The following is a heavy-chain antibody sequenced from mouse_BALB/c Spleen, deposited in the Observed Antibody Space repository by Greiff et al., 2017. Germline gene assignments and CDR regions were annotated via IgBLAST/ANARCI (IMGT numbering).Heavy chain of an antibody. V-gene: IGHV1-15*01. J-gene: IGHJ2*01. CDR3: TRFTTASFFDY. CDR2: IDPETGGT. Sequence: QVQLKQSGAELVRPGASVTLSCKASGYTFTDYEMHWVKQTPVHGLEWIGAIDPETGGTAYNQKFKGKATLTADKSSSTAYMELRSLTSEDSAVYYCTRFTTASFFDYWGQGTTLTVSS. D-gene: IGHD1-2*01. CDR1: GYTFTDYE.